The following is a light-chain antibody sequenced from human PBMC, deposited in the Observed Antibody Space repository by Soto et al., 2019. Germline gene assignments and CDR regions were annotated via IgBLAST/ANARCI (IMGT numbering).Light chain of an antibody. V-gene: IGKV1-27*01. J-gene: IGKJ4*01. CDR1: QVITND. Sequence: DIQVTQSPASLSASVGDRITITCRTSQVITNDLAWYQQKPGKPPKLLISSASTLESGVPSRFSGSGFGTEFTLTISNLQPEDFATYYCKKYNSLPPTFGGGTKVEIK. CDR2: SAS. CDR3: KKYNSLPPT.